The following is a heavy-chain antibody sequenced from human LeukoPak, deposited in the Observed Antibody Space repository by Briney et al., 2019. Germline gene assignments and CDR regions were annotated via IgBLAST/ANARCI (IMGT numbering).Heavy chain of an antibody. CDR2: ISAYNGNT. J-gene: IGHJ5*02. CDR3: ARDKRGYCSSTSCRYNWFDP. D-gene: IGHD2-2*01. CDR1: GYTFTSYG. V-gene: IGHV1-18*01. Sequence: ASVKVSCKASGYTFTSYGISWVRQAPGQGLEWMGWISAYNGNTNYAQKLQGRVTMTTDTSTSTAYMELRSLRSDDTAVYYCARDKRGYCSSTSCRYNWFDPWGQGTLVTVSS.